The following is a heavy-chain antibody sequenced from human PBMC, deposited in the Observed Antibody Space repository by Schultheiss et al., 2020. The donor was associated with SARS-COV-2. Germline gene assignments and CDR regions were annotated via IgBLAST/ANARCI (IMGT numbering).Heavy chain of an antibody. D-gene: IGHD5-18*01. CDR1: GGSISSSNW. V-gene: IGHV4-4*02. CDR2: IYYSGST. CDR3: ARRLDTAMVTSWFDP. J-gene: IGHJ5*02. Sequence: SETLSLTCAVSGGSISSSNWWSWVRQPPGKGLEWIGEIYYSGSTYYNPSLKSRVTISVDTSKNQFSLKLSSVTAADTAVYYCARRLDTAMVTSWFDPWGQGTLVTVSS.